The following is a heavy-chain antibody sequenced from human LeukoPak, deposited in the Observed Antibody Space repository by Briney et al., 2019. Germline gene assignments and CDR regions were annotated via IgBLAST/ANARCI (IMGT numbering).Heavy chain of an antibody. Sequence: GGSLRLSCAASGFTFSIYWMSWVRQAPGKGLEWVANLKQDGSEKYYVDSVKGRFTISRDNAKNSLYLQMNSLRAEDTAVYYCASLDWGVATAGFDYWGQGTLVTVSS. D-gene: IGHD5-12*01. V-gene: IGHV3-7*01. CDR1: GFTFSIYW. J-gene: IGHJ4*02. CDR3: ASLDWGVATAGFDY. CDR2: LKQDGSEK.